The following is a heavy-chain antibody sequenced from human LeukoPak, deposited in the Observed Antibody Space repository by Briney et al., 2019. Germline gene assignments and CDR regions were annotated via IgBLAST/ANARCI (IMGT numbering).Heavy chain of an antibody. D-gene: IGHD4-17*01. CDR1: GYTFTDYF. CDR3: ARNYGHNSKYFDF. Sequence: ASVTVSCKASGYTFTDYFIHWVRHAPGQGLEWMGWIRPNSGDTHYAQRFQGRVTMTRDTSVSTAHMELSSLRSDHTAIYYCARNYGHNSKYFDFWGQGTLVTVSS. CDR2: IRPNSGDT. V-gene: IGHV1-2*02. J-gene: IGHJ4*02.